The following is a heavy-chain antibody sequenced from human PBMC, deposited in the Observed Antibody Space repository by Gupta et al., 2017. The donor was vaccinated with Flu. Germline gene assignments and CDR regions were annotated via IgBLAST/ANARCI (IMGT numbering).Heavy chain of an antibody. V-gene: IGHV1-69*01. D-gene: IGHD2-15*01. CDR3: ASLFSGLRCYSSACWFDP. Sequence: QVQLVQSGAEVKKPGSSVKVSCKASGGTFSSYAISWVRQAPGQGLEWMGGIIPIFGTANYAQKFQGRVTITADESTSTAYMELSSLRSEDTAVYYCASLFSGLRCYSSACWFDPWGQGTLVTVSS. J-gene: IGHJ5*02. CDR1: GGTFSSYA. CDR2: IIPIFGTA.